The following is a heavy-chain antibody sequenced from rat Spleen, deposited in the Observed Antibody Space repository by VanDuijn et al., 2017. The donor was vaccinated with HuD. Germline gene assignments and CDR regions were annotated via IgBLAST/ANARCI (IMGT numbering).Heavy chain of an antibody. J-gene: IGHJ2*01. D-gene: IGHD1-12*02. CDR1: GFTFSDYY. V-gene: IGHV5-20*01. CDR3: TTDTFYDGTYYPGGFDY. CDR2: ISYDGTAT. Sequence: EVQLVESGGGLVQPGRSLKLSCAASGFTFSDYYMAWVRQAPTKGLEWVASISYDGTATYYRDSVKGRFTLSRDNAKSTLYLQMGSLRSEDTATYYCTTDTFYDGTYYPGGFDYWGQGVMVT.